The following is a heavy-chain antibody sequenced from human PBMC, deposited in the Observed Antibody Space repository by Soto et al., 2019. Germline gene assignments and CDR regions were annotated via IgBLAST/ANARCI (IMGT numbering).Heavy chain of an antibody. CDR2: ISGGGDSA. Sequence: EVQLLESGGDLVQPEGSLRLSCAASGFTFSNYAMSWVRQAPGKGLEWVSTISGGGDSAYYADSVKGRFIISRDNSKNTLFLQMKRLRGEDTAIYYCAKGGCSGGSCYPFDPWGQGTLVTVSS. J-gene: IGHJ5*02. CDR1: GFTFSNYA. D-gene: IGHD2-15*01. V-gene: IGHV3-23*01. CDR3: AKGGCSGGSCYPFDP.